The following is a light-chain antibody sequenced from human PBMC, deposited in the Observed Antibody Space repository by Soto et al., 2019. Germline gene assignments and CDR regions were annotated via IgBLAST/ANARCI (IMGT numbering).Light chain of an antibody. CDR2: GAS. Sequence: EIVMTQSPATLSVSPGERATLSCRASQSFSSNLAWFQHKPGQAPRLLIYGASTRATGTPARFSGSGSGTEFTLTISSLQSEDFEVYYCQQYNDWPRTFGQGTKVEI. J-gene: IGKJ1*01. V-gene: IGKV3-15*01. CDR1: QSFSSN. CDR3: QQYNDWPRT.